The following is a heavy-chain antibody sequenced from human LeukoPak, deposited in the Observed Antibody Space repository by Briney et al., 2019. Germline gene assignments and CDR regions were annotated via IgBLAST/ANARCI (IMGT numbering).Heavy chain of an antibody. CDR1: GGSISSSSYY. V-gene: IGHV4-39*01. D-gene: IGHD2-2*02. CDR3: ARHAGGEYQLLYLGGEDYFDY. Sequence: SETLSLTCTVSGGSISSSSYYWGWIRQPPGKGLEWIGSIYYSGSTYYNPSLKSRVTISVDTSKNQFSLKLSSVTAADTAVYYCARHAGGEYQLLYLGGEDYFDYWGQGTLVTVSS. J-gene: IGHJ4*02. CDR2: IYYSGST.